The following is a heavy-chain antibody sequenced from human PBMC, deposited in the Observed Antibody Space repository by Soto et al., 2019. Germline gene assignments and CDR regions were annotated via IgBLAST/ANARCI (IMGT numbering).Heavy chain of an antibody. V-gene: IGHV4-34*01. D-gene: IGHD1-26*01. CDR2: INHSGST. Sequence: SESLSLTCAVYGGSFSGYYWSWIRQPPGKGLEWIGEINHSGSTNYNPSLKSRVTISVDTSKNQFSLKLSSVTAADTAVYYCARGWDYGMDVWGQGTTVTVSS. CDR1: GGSFSGYY. J-gene: IGHJ6*02. CDR3: ARGWDYGMDV.